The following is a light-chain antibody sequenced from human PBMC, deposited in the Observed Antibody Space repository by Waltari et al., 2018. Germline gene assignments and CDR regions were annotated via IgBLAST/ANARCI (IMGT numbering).Light chain of an antibody. J-gene: IGLJ1*01. CDR1: TSDGGNYDL. Sequence: QSALTQPASVSGTPGQSITIPCPGTTSDGGNYDLVPWYQHHPGKAPKLLICEVIKRPSGVSSRFSGSKSGSTASLTISGLQPDDEADYYCCSYAGLGTYVFGSGTKVTVL. CDR3: CSYAGLGTYV. V-gene: IGLV2-23*02. CDR2: EVI.